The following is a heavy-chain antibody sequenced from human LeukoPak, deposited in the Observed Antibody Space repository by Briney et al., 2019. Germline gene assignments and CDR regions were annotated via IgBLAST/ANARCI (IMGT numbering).Heavy chain of an antibody. CDR1: GGSISSGDYY. CDR3: AKDQGVFWSGFDAFDI. J-gene: IGHJ3*02. CDR2: IYYSGST. Sequence: SETLSLTCTVSGGSISSGDYYWSWIRQPPGEGLEWIGYIYYSGSTYYNPSLKSRVTISVDTSKNQFSLKLSSVTAADTAVYYCAKDQGVFWSGFDAFDIWGQGTMVTVSS. D-gene: IGHD3-3*01. V-gene: IGHV4-30-4*08.